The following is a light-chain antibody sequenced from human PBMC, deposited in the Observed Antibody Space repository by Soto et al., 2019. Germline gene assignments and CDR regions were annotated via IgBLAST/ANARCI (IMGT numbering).Light chain of an antibody. CDR3: QVWDGSSDHEEWV. CDR2: DDS. J-gene: IGLJ3*02. CDR1: NIGSKS. V-gene: IGLV3-21*02. Sequence: SYELTQPPSLSLAPGQTATITCGGNNIGSKSVHWYQHKPGQAPVLVFYDDSDRPSGIPERFSGSNSGNTAALTISRVEAGDEADYYCQVWDGSSDHEEWVFGGGTKVTVL.